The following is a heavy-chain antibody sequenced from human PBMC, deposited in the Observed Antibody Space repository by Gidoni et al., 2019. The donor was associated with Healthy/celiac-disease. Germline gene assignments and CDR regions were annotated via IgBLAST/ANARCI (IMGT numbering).Heavy chain of an antibody. V-gene: IGHV4-39*01. CDR3: ARREASKNYDFWSGKSYYYYGMDV. J-gene: IGHJ6*02. CDR1: GGSISSSSYY. CDR2: IYYSGST. D-gene: IGHD3-3*01. Sequence: QLQLQESGPGLVKPSETLSLTCTVSGGSISSSSYYWGWIRQPPGTGLEWIGSIYYSGSTYYNPSLKSRVTISVDTSKNQFSLKLSSVTAADTAVYYCARREASKNYDFWSGKSYYYYGMDVWGQGTTVTVSS.